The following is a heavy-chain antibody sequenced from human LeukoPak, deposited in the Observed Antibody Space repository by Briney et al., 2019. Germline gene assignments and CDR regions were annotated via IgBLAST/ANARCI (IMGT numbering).Heavy chain of an antibody. D-gene: IGHD2-15*01. V-gene: IGHV4-34*01. CDR1: GGSFSGYY. CDR3: AGLRFLGYCSGGSCYGKDY. Sequence: PSETLSLTCGVYGGSFSGYYWSWIRQPPGKGLEWIGEINHSGSTNYNPSLKSRVTISVDTSKNQFSLKLTSVTAADTAVYYCAGLRFLGYCSGGSCYGKDYWGQGTLVTVS. CDR2: INHSGST. J-gene: IGHJ4*02.